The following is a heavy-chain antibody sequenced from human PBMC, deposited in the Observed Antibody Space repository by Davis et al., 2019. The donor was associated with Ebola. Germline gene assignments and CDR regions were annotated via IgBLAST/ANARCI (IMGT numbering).Heavy chain of an antibody. CDR2: IYPGDSDT. CDR3: ARTPNYYESSGYYY. J-gene: IGHJ4*02. CDR1: GYSFTTYW. D-gene: IGHD3-22*01. V-gene: IGHV5-51*01. Sequence: GESLKISCKGSGYSFTTYWIGWVRQMPGKGLEWMAIIYPGDSDTRYRPSFQDQVSISADKSRNTAYLQWSSLKAADTAMYYCARTPNYYESSGYYYWGQGSLVTVSS.